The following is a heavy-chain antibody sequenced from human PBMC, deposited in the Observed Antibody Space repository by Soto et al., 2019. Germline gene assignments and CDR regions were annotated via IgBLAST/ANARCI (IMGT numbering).Heavy chain of an antibody. CDR2: ISGSGGST. CDR3: AKEPSKNYDFWSGYLNWFDP. D-gene: IGHD3-3*01. V-gene: IGHV3-23*01. Sequence: GGSLRLSCAASGFTFSSYAMSWVRQAPGKGLEWVSAISGSGGSTYYADSVKGRFTISRDNSKNTLYLQMNSLRAEDTAVYYWAKEPSKNYDFWSGYLNWFDPWGQGTLVTVSS. J-gene: IGHJ5*02. CDR1: GFTFSSYA.